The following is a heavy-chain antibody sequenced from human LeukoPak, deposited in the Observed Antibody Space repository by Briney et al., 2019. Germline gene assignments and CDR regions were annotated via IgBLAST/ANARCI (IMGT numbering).Heavy chain of an antibody. CDR2: IKQDGSEK. CDR3: ATCPWVGWYSRYYYMDV. Sequence: PGGSLRLSCAASGFTFSSYWMSWVRQAPGKGLEWVANIKQDGSEKYYVDSVKGRFTISRDNAKNSLYLQMNSLRAEDTAVYYCATCPWVGWYSRYYYMDVWGKGTTVTISS. CDR1: GFTFSSYW. J-gene: IGHJ6*03. V-gene: IGHV3-7*01. D-gene: IGHD6-19*01.